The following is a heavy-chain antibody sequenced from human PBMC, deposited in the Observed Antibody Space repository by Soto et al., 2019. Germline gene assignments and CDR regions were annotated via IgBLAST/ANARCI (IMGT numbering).Heavy chain of an antibody. CDR2: IIPILGIA. Sequence: SVKVSCKASGGTFSSYTISWVRQAPGQGLEWMGRIIPILGIANYAQKFQGRVTITADKSTSTAYMELSSLRSEDTAVYYCAREPIVATITQKYYFDYWGQGTLVTVSS. J-gene: IGHJ4*02. CDR3: AREPIVATITQKYYFDY. CDR1: GGTFSSYT. V-gene: IGHV1-69*04. D-gene: IGHD5-12*01.